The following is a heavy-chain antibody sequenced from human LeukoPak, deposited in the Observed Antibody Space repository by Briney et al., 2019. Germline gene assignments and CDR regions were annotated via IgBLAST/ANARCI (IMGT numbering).Heavy chain of an antibody. D-gene: IGHD4-17*01. J-gene: IGHJ4*02. V-gene: IGHV3-7*01. Sequence: GGSLRLSCAASGFTFSSFAMSWVRQAPGKGLEWVANIKQDGSEKYYVDSVKGRFTISRDNAKNSLYLQMNSLRAEDTAVYYCARGDMTTVTTVFDYWGQGTLVTVSS. CDR3: ARGDMTTVTTVFDY. CDR1: GFTFSSFA. CDR2: IKQDGSEK.